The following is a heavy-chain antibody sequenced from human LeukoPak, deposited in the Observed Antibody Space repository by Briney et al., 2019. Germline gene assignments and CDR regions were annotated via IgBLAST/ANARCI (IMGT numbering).Heavy chain of an antibody. D-gene: IGHD4-17*01. CDR1: GFTFEDYG. CDR3: ARGITVTTLRWDY. J-gene: IGHJ4*02. V-gene: IGHV3-48*04. CDR2: ISSSSSTI. Sequence: GGSLRLSCAASGFTFEDYGMSWVRQAPGKGLEWVSYISSSSSTIYYADSVKGRFTISRDNAKNSLYLQMNSLRAEDTAVYYCARGITVTTLRWDYWGQGTLVTVSS.